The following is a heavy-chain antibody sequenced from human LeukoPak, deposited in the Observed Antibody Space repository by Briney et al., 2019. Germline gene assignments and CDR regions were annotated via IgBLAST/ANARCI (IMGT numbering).Heavy chain of an antibody. CDR3: AKDVGESSSSLDY. D-gene: IGHD6-6*01. V-gene: IGHV3-9*01. CDR1: GFTFDDYA. CDR2: ISWNSGSI. Sequence: GRSLRLSCAASGFTFDDYAMHWVRQAPGKGLEWVSDISWNSGSIGYADSVKGRFTISRDNAKNSLYLQMNSLRAEDTALYYCAKDVGESSSSLDYWGQGTLVTVSS. J-gene: IGHJ4*02.